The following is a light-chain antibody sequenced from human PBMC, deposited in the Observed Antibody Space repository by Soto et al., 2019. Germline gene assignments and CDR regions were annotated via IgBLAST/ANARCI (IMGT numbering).Light chain of an antibody. CDR3: MQPLQTPRT. CDR2: LGS. J-gene: IGKJ1*01. Sequence: DIVMTQSPLYLSVTPGEPASISCRSSQSLLHSNGYNYLDWYLQKAGQPPQLLIYLGSNRASGVPDRFSGSGSGTDFTLEISRVEAEDVGVYYCMQPLQTPRTFGPGTKVEIK. CDR1: QSLLHSNGYNY. V-gene: IGKV2-28*01.